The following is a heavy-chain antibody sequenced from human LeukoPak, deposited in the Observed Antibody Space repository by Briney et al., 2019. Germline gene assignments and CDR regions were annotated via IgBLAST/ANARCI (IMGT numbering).Heavy chain of an antibody. CDR2: IYTSGST. J-gene: IGHJ4*02. Sequence: SETLSLTCTVSGASISPYYWTWIRQPAGKGLEWIGHIYTSGSTNYNPSLKSRVTMSLDTSKSQLSLKLNSATAADTAVYYCAREWQYQFDYWGQGSLVTISS. D-gene: IGHD4-11*01. CDR3: AREWQYQFDY. CDR1: GASISPYY. V-gene: IGHV4-4*07.